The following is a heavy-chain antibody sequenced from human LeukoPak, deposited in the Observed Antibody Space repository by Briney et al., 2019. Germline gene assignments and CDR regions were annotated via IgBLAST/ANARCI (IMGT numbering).Heavy chain of an antibody. CDR2: IYYSGST. CDR1: GGSISSYY. D-gene: IGHD3-22*01. V-gene: IGHV4-59*01. J-gene: IGHJ4*02. Sequence: PSETLSLTCTVSGGSISSYYWSWIRQPPGKGLEWIGYIYYSGSTNYNPSLKSRVTISVDTSKNQFSLKLSSVTAADTAVYYCARDEDSSGYSDYWGQGTLVTASS. CDR3: ARDEDSSGYSDY.